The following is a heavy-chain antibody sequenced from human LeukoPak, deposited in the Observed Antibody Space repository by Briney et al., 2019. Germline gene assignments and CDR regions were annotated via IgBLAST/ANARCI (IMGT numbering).Heavy chain of an antibody. D-gene: IGHD2-8*02. J-gene: IGHJ5*02. V-gene: IGHV4-34*01. CDR2: INHSGST. CDR1: GGSFSGYY. Sequence: SETLSLTCAVYGGSFSGYYWSWIRQPPGKGLEWIGEINHSGSTNYNPSLKSRVTISVDTSKNQFSLKLSSVTAADTAVYYCARGVVHAISWFDPWGQGTLVTVSS. CDR3: ARGVVHAISWFDP.